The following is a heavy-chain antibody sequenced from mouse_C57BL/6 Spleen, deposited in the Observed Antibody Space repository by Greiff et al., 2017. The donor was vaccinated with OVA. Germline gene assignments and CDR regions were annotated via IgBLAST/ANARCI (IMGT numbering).Heavy chain of an antibody. D-gene: IGHD2-4*01. CDR3: ARDEIYYDYDAYYFDY. V-gene: IGHV5-17*01. CDR1: GFTFSDYG. Sequence: EVNLVESGGGLVKPGGSLKLSCAASGFTFSDYGMHWVRQAPEKGLEWVAYISSGSSTIYYADTVKGRFTISRDNAKNTLFLQMTSLRSEDTAMYYCARDEIYYDYDAYYFDYWGQGTTLTVSS. J-gene: IGHJ2*01. CDR2: ISSGSSTI.